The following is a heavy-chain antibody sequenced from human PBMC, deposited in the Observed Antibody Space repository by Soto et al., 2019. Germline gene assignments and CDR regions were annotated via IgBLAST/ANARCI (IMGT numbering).Heavy chain of an antibody. V-gene: IGHV3-7*03. Sequence: EVQLVESGGGLVQPGGSLRLSCAASGFTLSSFWMSWVRQAPGKGLEWVASIKEDGSEKTYVDSVKGRFSISRDTAKNALYLQMNSLRAEDAVVYYCASYRTMGCWGQGTPVTVSS. CDR1: GFTLSSFW. D-gene: IGHD1-26*01. CDR2: IKEDGSEK. CDR3: ASYRTMGC. J-gene: IGHJ4*02.